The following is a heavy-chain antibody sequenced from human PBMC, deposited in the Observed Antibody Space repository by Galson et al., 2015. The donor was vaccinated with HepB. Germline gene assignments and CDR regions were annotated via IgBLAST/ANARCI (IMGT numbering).Heavy chain of an antibody. J-gene: IGHJ4*02. Sequence: SVKVSCKASGYTFTSYAMHWVRQAPGQRLEWMGWINAGNGNTKYSQKFQGRVTITRDTSASTAYMELSSLRSEDTAVYYCARDRDSGKTIDYWGQGTLVTVSS. D-gene: IGHD3-10*01. CDR3: ARDRDSGKTIDY. CDR2: INAGNGNT. CDR1: GYTFTSYA. V-gene: IGHV1-3*01.